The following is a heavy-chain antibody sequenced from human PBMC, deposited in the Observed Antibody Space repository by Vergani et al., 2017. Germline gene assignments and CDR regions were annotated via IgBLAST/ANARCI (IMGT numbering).Heavy chain of an antibody. CDR2: ISWNSGSI. CDR3: AKDTSLYGSGPLFDY. CDR1: GFTFDDYA. Sequence: EVQLVESGGGLVQPGRSLRLSCAASGFTFDDYAMHWVRQAPGKGLDWVSGISWNSGSIGYADSVKGRFTISRDNAKNSLYLQMNSLRAEDTALYYCAKDTSLYGSGPLFDYWGQGTLVTVSS. D-gene: IGHD3-10*01. V-gene: IGHV3-9*01. J-gene: IGHJ4*02.